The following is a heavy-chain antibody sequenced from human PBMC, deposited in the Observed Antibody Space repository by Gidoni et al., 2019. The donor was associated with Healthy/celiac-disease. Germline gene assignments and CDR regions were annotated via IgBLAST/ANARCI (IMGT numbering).Heavy chain of an antibody. CDR2: INHSGST. CDR3: ARLSITMIVVVTKYYFDY. J-gene: IGHJ4*02. CDR1: GGSFSGYY. D-gene: IGHD3-22*01. V-gene: IGHV4-34*01. Sequence: QVQLQQWGAGLLKPSETLSLPCAVYGGSFSGYYWSWIRQPPGKGLEWIGEINHSGSTNYNPSLKSRVTISVDTSKNQFSLKLSSVTAADTAVYYCARLSITMIVVVTKYYFDYWGQGTLVTVSS.